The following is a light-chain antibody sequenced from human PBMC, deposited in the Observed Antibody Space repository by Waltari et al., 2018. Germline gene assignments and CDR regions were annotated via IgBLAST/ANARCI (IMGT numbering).Light chain of an antibody. CDR3: QQYNNWPRT. CDR2: GAS. Sequence: EIVMTQSPATLSVSPGERATLSCRASQSVSSNLVWYQQKPGQAPRLLIYGASTRATGIPARCSGSGSGTEFTLTISSLQSEDFAVYYCQQYNNWPRTFGQGTKVEIK. V-gene: IGKV3-15*01. CDR1: QSVSSN. J-gene: IGKJ1*01.